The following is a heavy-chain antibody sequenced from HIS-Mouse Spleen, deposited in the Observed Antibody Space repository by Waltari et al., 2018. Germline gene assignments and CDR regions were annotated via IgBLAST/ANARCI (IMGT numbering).Heavy chain of an antibody. CDR1: GYSISSGYY. CDR2: IYHSGST. CDR3: ARDPGYSSSSNAFDI. Sequence: QVQLQESGPGLVKPSETLSLTCTVSGYSISSGYYWGWNRQPPGKGLEWIGSIYHSGSTYYNPSLKSRVTISVDTSKNQFSLKLSSVTAADTAVYYCARDPGYSSSSNAFDIWGQGTMVTVSS. V-gene: IGHV4-38-2*02. D-gene: IGHD6-6*01. J-gene: IGHJ3*02.